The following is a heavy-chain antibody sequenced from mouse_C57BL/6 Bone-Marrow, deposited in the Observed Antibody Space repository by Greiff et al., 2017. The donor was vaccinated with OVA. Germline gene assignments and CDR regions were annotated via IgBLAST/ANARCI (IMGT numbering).Heavy chain of an antibody. Sequence: VHVKQSGPELVKPGASVKISCKASGYTFTDYYMNWVKQSHGKSLEWIGDINPNNGGTSYNQKFKGKATLTVDKSSSTAYMELRSLTSEDSAVYYCARRGGGTLDYWGQGTTLTVSS. D-gene: IGHD4-1*01. CDR3: ARRGGGTLDY. CDR1: GYTFTDYY. CDR2: INPNNGGT. V-gene: IGHV1-26*01. J-gene: IGHJ2*01.